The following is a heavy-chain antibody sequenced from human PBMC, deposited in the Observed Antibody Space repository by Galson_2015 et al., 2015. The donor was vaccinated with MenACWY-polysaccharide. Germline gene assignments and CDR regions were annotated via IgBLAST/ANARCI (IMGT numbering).Heavy chain of an antibody. Sequence: SLRLSCAASGFTFDDYAMHWVRQAPGKGLEWVSGLSWNSGSIGYADSVKGRFTISRDNAKNSLYLQMNSLTAEDTALYYCAKEAYNVSPQGMDVWGQGTTVTVSS. CDR1: GFTFDDYA. V-gene: IGHV3-9*01. J-gene: IGHJ6*02. CDR2: LSWNSGSI. CDR3: AKEAYNVSPQGMDV. D-gene: IGHD1-1*01.